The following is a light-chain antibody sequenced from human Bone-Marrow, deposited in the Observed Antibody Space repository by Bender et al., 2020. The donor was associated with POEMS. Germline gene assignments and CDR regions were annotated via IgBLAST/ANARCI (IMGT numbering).Light chain of an antibody. CDR3: SSYTTSGTDVV. CDR1: SSDLGGYNY. V-gene: IGLV2-14*01. CDR2: DVS. Sequence: QSALTQPASVSGSPGQSITISCTEASSDLGGYNYVSWYQQHPGKAPKLMIFDVSNRPSGISNRFSGSKSGNAASLTISGLQAEDEAHYYCSSYTTSGTDVVFCGGTKLTVL. J-gene: IGLJ2*01.